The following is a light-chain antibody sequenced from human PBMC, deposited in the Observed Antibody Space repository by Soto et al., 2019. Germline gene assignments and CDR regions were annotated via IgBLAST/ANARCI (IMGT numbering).Light chain of an antibody. V-gene: IGKV3-20*01. CDR2: GAS. CDR1: QSVSSSY. CDR3: QHFGGTTFT. J-gene: IGKJ5*01. Sequence: PGEGATLSCRASQSVSSSYIAWYQQRPGQTPSLLIYGASTRATGIPDRFSGSGSETHFTLTISRLEPGDFAVYYCQHFGGTTFTFGQGTRLEIK.